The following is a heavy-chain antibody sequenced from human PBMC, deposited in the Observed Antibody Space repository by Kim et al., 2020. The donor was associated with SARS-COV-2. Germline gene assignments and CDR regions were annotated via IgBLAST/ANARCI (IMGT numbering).Heavy chain of an antibody. CDR1: GFTFSTYA. Sequence: GGSLRLSCAASGFTFSTYAMSWVRQALGKGLEWVSGISGSGGGTYYADSVKGRFTISRDNSKNTLYLQMNSLRADDTAVYYCAKESGSSGWYNFDFWGQGALVTVSS. CDR2: ISGSGGGT. D-gene: IGHD6-19*01. V-gene: IGHV3-23*01. J-gene: IGHJ4*02. CDR3: AKESGSSGWYNFDF.